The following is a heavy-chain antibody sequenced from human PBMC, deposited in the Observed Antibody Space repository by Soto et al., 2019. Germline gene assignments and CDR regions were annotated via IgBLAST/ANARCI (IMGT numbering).Heavy chain of an antibody. Sequence: VASLEISFKGSRYSFTSYSISSVRQMPGKGLEWMGRIDPSDSYTNYSPSFQGHVTISADKSATTAYLQWSSLKASDTAMYYCAKVHKYYYSNMDGRGQENTVTV. V-gene: IGHV5-10-1*01. J-gene: IGHJ6*01. CDR3: AKVHKYYYSNMDG. CDR1: RYSFTSYS. CDR2: IDPSDSYT.